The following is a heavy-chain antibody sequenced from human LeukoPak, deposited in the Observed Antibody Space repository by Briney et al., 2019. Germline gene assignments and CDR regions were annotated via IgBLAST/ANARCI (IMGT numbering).Heavy chain of an antibody. CDR1: GFTFSSYS. V-gene: IGHV3-21*01. J-gene: IGHJ4*02. D-gene: IGHD3-3*02. Sequence: PGGSLRLSCAASGFTFSSYSMNWVRQAPGKGLEWVSSISSSSSYIYYADSVKGRFTISRDNAKNSLYLQMNSLRAEDTAVYYYARDQSDIGYRVLGFGYWGQGTLVTVSS. CDR2: ISSSSSYI. CDR3: ARDQSDIGYRVLGFGY.